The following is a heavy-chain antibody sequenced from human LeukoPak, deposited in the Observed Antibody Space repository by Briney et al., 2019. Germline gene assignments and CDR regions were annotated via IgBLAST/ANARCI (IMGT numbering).Heavy chain of an antibody. CDR2: ISSSSSYI. CDR3: ARNDYSKYNGWNWFDP. J-gene: IGHJ5*02. V-gene: IGHV3-21*01. CDR1: GFTFSSYS. D-gene: IGHD4-11*01. Sequence: PGGSLRLSCAASGFTFSSYSMNWVRQAPGKGLEWVSSISSSSSYIYYADSVKGRFTISRDNAKNSLYLQMNSLRAEDTAVYYCARNDYSKYNGWNWFDPWGQGTLVTVSS.